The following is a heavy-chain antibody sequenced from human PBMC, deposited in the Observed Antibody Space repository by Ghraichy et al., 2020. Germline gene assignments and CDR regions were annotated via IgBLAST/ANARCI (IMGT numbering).Heavy chain of an antibody. D-gene: IGHD1-26*01. J-gene: IGHJ4*02. V-gene: IGHV4-59*01. CDR2: IYYSGST. CDR1: GGSISSYY. Sequence: LETLSLTCTVSGGSISSYYWSWIRQPPGKGLEWIGYIYYSGSTNYNPSLKSRVTISVDTSKNQFSLKLSSVTAADTAVYYCAREGGATIAYWGQGTLVTVSS. CDR3: AREGGATIAY.